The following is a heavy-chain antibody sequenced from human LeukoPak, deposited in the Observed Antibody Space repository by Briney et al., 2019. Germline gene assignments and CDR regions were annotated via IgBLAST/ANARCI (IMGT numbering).Heavy chain of an antibody. CDR1: GFTFSSYS. Sequence: PGGSLRLSCAASGFTFSSYSMNWVRQAPGKGLEWVSYISSSSSTIYYADSVKGRFTISRDNAKNSLYLQMNSLRAEDTAVYYCARDRDYGDQGFDYWGQGTLVTVFS. J-gene: IGHJ4*02. V-gene: IGHV3-48*01. CDR3: ARDRDYGDQGFDY. CDR2: ISSSSSTI. D-gene: IGHD4-17*01.